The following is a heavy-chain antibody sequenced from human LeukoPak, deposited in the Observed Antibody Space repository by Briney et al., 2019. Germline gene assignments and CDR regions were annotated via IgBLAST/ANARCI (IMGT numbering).Heavy chain of an antibody. J-gene: IGHJ5*02. V-gene: IGHV3-11*01. Sequence: PGGSLRLTCAASVFTFSDYYSIWIRQAPGKGLEWVSYISGICSTIYYADSVKGRFTISRDNAKNSLYLQMNSLRAEDTAVYYCARLQPRYYDFWSGYPPGAWGQGTLVTVSS. CDR1: VFTFSDYY. CDR2: ISGICSTI. CDR3: ARLQPRYYDFWSGYPPGA. D-gene: IGHD3-3*01.